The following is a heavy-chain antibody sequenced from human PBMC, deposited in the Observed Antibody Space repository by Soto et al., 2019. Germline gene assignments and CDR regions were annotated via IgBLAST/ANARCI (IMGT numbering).Heavy chain of an antibody. V-gene: IGHV4-39*01. D-gene: IGHD6-19*01. Sequence: QLQLQESGPGLVKPSETLSLTCTVSGGSISSNIHYWGWIRQPPGKGLEWIASMYYSGNTNYNPSLKSRVTISVDTSRNQFSLKLTSVTAADTAVHYCARHHFDGGWYEVWKWFDPWGQGTLVTVSS. CDR2: MYYSGNT. J-gene: IGHJ5*02. CDR1: GGSISSNIHY. CDR3: ARHHFDGGWYEVWKWFDP.